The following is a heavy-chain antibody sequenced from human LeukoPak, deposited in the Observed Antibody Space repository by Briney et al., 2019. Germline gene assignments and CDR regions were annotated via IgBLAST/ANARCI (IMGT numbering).Heavy chain of an antibody. CDR2: INHSGST. D-gene: IGHD3-22*01. CDR1: GGSISSGDYY. V-gene: IGHV4-30-4*01. CDR3: AIYDSSGYTLDV. Sequence: SQTLSLTCTVSGGSISSGDYYWSWIRQPPGKGLEWIGEINHSGSTNYNPSLKSRVTISVDTSKNQFSLKLSSVTAADTAVYYCAIYDSSGYTLDVWGQGTTVTVSS. J-gene: IGHJ6*02.